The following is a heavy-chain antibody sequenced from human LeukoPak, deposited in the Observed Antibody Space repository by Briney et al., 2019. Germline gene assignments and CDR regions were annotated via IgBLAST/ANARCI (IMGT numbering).Heavy chain of an antibody. CDR3: AKGLRTGVGPYMGYHYYMDV. CDR2: ISNDGSNK. V-gene: IGHV3-30*18. J-gene: IGHJ6*03. CDR1: SFTFSSYN. Sequence: PGGSLRLSCAASSFTFSSYNMHWVRQAPGKGLEWVAVISNDGSNKDYTDSVKGRFTISRDNSYNTVSLQMNSLRDEDTGVYYCAKGLRTGVGPYMGYHYYMDVWGKGATVTVSS. D-gene: IGHD3-16*01.